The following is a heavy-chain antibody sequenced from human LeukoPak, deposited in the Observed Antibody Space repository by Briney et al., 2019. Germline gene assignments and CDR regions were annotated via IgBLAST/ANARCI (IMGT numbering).Heavy chain of an antibody. J-gene: IGHJ3*02. Sequence: SETLSLTCAVYGGSFSGYYWSWLRQPPGKGLEWIGEINHSGGTNYNPSLKSRVTISVDTSKNQFSLKLSSVTAADTAVYYCARDGEWLDAFDIWGQGTMVTVSS. D-gene: IGHD5-12*01. CDR3: ARDGEWLDAFDI. CDR1: GGSFSGYY. CDR2: INHSGGT. V-gene: IGHV4-34*01.